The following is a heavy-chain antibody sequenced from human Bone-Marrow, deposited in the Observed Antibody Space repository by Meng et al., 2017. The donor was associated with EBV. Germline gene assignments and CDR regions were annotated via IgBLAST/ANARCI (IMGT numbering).Heavy chain of an antibody. D-gene: IGHD6-25*01. CDR1: GGSFSGYY. V-gene: IGHV4-34*01. Sequence: QVQLQQWGAGLLKPSETLSLTWAVYGGSFSGYYWTWIRQPPGKGLEWIGEINHSGSTNYNPSLKSRVTISVDTSKNQFSLKLSSVTAADTAVYYCATQRRDTDWFDPWGQGTLVTVSS. CDR3: ATQRRDTDWFDP. J-gene: IGHJ5*02. CDR2: INHSGST.